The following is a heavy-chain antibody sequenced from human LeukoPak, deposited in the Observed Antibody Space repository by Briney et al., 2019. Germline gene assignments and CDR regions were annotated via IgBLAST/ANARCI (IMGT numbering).Heavy chain of an antibody. V-gene: IGHV3-21*01. J-gene: IGHJ5*02. Sequence: NPGGSLRLSCAASGFTFSSYSMNWVRQAPGKGLEWVSSISSSSSYIYYADSVKGRFTIPRDNAKNSLYLQMNSLRAEDTAVYYCARERKSLGYCSGGSCYADWFDPWGQGTLVTVSS. CDR3: ARERKSLGYCSGGSCYADWFDP. CDR2: ISSSSSYI. CDR1: GFTFSSYS. D-gene: IGHD2-15*01.